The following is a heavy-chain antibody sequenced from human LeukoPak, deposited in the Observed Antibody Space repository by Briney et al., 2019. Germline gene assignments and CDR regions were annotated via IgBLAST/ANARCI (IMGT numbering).Heavy chain of an antibody. CDR1: GGSISSYY. Sequence: SETLSLTCTVSGGSISSYYWSWIRQPPGKGLEWIGYIYYSGSTYYNPSLKSRVTISVDTSKNQFSLKLSSVTAADTAVYYCGRDPSTDSSSWFDYWGQGTRVTVSS. CDR2: IYYSGST. D-gene: IGHD6-13*01. J-gene: IGHJ4*02. V-gene: IGHV4-59*12. CDR3: GRDPSTDSSSWFDY.